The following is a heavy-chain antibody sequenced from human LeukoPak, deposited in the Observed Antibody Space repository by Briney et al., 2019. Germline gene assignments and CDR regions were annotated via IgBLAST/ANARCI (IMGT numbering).Heavy chain of an antibody. CDR3: ARGRGYSSGWCEWFDP. CDR1: GGSISSSSYY. D-gene: IGHD6-19*01. Sequence: SETLSLTCTVSGGSISSSSYYWGWIRQPPGKGLEWIGSIYYSGSTYHNPSLKSRVTISVDTSKNQFSLKLSSVTAADTAVYYCARGRGYSSGWCEWFDPWGQGTLVTVSS. CDR2: IYYSGST. V-gene: IGHV4-39*07. J-gene: IGHJ5*02.